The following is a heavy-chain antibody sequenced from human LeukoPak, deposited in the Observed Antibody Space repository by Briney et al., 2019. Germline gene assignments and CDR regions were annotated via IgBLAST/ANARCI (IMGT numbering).Heavy chain of an antibody. CDR2: INPNSGGT. J-gene: IGHJ4*02. CDR1: GYTFTGYY. CDR3: ARDVLSGAAAGPPLDY. Sequence: ASVKVSCKASGYTFTGYYMHWVRQAPGQGLEWMGWINPNSGGTNYAQKFQGRVTMTRDTSISTAYMELSRLRSDDTAVYYCARDVLSGAAAGPPLDYWGQGTLVTVSS. D-gene: IGHD6-13*01. V-gene: IGHV1-2*02.